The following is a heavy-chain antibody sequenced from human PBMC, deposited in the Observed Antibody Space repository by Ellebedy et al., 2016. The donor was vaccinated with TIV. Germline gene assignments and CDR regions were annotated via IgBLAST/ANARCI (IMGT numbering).Heavy chain of an antibody. D-gene: IGHD6-19*01. J-gene: IGHJ4*02. V-gene: IGHV3-7*01. CDR2: IKQDGSER. Sequence: GGSLRLSCVASGFTFSNYWMTWVRQAPGKGLEWVANIKQDGSERYYVDSVKGRFVISRDNAKNSLYLQMNGLGDEDTAVYYCARDQWLGRAYYFDNWGQGTRVTVSS. CDR1: GFTFSNYW. CDR3: ARDQWLGRAYYFDN.